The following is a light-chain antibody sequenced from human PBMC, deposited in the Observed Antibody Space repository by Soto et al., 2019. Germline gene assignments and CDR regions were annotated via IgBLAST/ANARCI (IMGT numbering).Light chain of an antibody. CDR2: AAS. Sequence: IQLTQSPSSLSASVGDRVTITCRASQGISSILAWYQQKPGKAPKVLIYAASTLQRGVPSRFSGSASGTDFTLTISSLQPEEFATYDCQHRNIYPLSFGIGTNVEI. J-gene: IGKJ4*01. CDR1: QGISSI. V-gene: IGKV1-9*01. CDR3: QHRNIYPLS.